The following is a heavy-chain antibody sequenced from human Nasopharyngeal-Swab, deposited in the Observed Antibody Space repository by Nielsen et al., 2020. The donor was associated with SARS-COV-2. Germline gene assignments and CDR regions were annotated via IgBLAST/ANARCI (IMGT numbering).Heavy chain of an antibody. J-gene: IGHJ6*02. D-gene: IGHD6-13*01. CDR3: AKERGSSGYYYGMDV. CDR2: ISYDGSNK. Sequence: VRQAPGKGLEWVAVISYDGSNKYYADSVKGRFTISRDNSKNTLYLQMNSLRAEDTAVYYCAKERGSSGYYYGMDVWGQGTTVTVSS. V-gene: IGHV3-30*18.